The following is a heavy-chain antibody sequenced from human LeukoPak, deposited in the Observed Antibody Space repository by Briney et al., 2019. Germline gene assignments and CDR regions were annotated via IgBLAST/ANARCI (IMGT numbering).Heavy chain of an antibody. CDR2: ISAYNGNT. D-gene: IGHD2-21*02. J-gene: IGHJ6*02. Sequence: ASVKVSCKASGYTFTSYGISWVRQAPGQGLEWMGWISAYNGNTNYAQKLQGRVTMTTDTSTSTAYMELRSLRSDDTAVYYCARDDCGGDCYPNGAYGMDVWGQGTTVTVS. CDR1: GYTFTSYG. CDR3: ARDDCGGDCYPNGAYGMDV. V-gene: IGHV1-18*01.